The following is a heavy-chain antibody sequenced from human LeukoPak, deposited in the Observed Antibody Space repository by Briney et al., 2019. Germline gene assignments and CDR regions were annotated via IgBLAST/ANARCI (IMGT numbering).Heavy chain of an antibody. CDR2: IYYSGST. J-gene: IGHJ4*02. Sequence: SETLSLTCTVSGYSISSGYYWGWIRQPPGKGLEWIGSIYYSGSTYYNPSLKSRVTISVDTSKNQFSLKLSSVTAADTAVYYCARDGMWTDYWGQGTLVTVSS. D-gene: IGHD1-26*01. V-gene: IGHV4-38-2*02. CDR1: GYSISSGYY. CDR3: ARDGMWTDY.